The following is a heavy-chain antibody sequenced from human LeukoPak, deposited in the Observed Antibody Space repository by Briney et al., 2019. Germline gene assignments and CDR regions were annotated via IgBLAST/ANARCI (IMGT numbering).Heavy chain of an antibody. CDR2: ISSSSSTI. CDR3: AKLTTS. D-gene: IGHD4-11*01. V-gene: IGHV3-48*01. CDR1: GFTFSSYS. Sequence: GGSLRLSCAASGFTFSSYSMNWVCQAPGKGLEWVSYISSSSSTIYYADSVKGRFTISRDNSNNTLYLQMNSLRAEDTAVYYCAKLTTSWGQGTLVTVSS. J-gene: IGHJ4*02.